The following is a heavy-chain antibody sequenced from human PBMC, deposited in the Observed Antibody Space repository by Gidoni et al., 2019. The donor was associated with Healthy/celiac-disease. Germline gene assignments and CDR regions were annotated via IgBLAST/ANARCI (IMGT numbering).Heavy chain of an antibody. Sequence: EVQLVESGGGLVKPGGSLRLSCAASGFTFSSYSMNWVRQAPGKGLEWVSSISSSSSYIYYADSVKGRFTISRDNAKNSLYLQMNSLRAEDTAVYYCAGSGYDDYYYYYYMDVWGKGTTVTVSS. D-gene: IGHD5-12*01. CDR1: GFTFSSYS. CDR3: AGSGYDDYYYYYYMDV. V-gene: IGHV3-21*01. J-gene: IGHJ6*03. CDR2: ISSSSSYI.